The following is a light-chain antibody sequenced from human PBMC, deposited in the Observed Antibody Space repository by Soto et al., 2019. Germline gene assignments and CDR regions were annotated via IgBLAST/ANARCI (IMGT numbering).Light chain of an antibody. CDR2: EVS. CDR1: SSDIGAYKF. Sequence: QSALTQPPSASGSPGQSVAISCTGTSSDIGAYKFVSLYQQHPGKAPKLIIYEVSIRPSGVPDRFSGSESGNTASLTVSGLLADDEADYYCRLYAGSNNVVFCGGTKVTVL. CDR3: RLYAGSNNVV. J-gene: IGLJ2*01. V-gene: IGLV2-8*01.